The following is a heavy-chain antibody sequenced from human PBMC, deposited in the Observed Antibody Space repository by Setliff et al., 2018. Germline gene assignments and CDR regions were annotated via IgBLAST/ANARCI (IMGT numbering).Heavy chain of an antibody. Sequence: GGSLRLSCAASGFIFSTYWMSWVRQVPGKGLEWVANIGPDGSQKKKFYAHSVEGRFTISRDNAKNSVFLQMNSLRVEDTAMYFCARDWDGKDYWGQGTLVTVSS. CDR1: GFIFSTYW. CDR2: IGPDGSQKKK. J-gene: IGHJ4*02. CDR3: ARDWDGKDY. V-gene: IGHV3-7*03. D-gene: IGHD1-26*01.